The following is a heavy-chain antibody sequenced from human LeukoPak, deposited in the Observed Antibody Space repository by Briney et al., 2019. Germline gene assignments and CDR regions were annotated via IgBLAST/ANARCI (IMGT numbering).Heavy chain of an antibody. CDR2: IYYSGST. V-gene: IGHV4-39*01. CDR1: GGSISSSSYY. Sequence: SETLSLTCTVSGGSISSSSYYSGWTRQPPGKGLEWIGSIYYSGSTYYNPSLKSRVTISVDTSKNQFSLKLSSVTAADTAVYYCQGGHSSGYYCEGYWGQGTLVTVSS. D-gene: IGHD3-22*01. J-gene: IGHJ4*02. CDR3: QGGHSSGYYCEGY.